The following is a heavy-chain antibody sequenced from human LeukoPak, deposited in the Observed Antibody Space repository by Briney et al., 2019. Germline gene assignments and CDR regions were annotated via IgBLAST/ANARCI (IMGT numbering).Heavy chain of an antibody. CDR2: ISPYNGNT. CDR1: GYTFTSYG. D-gene: IGHD6-19*01. CDR3: ARIPCSGWSYYFDY. J-gene: IGHJ4*02. V-gene: IGHV1-18*01. Sequence: ASVKVSCKASGYTFTSYGISWVRQAPGQGLEWMGWISPYNGNTNYAQKLQGRVTMTTDTSTSPAYMELRSLRSDDTAVYYCARIPCSGWSYYFDYWGQGTLVTVSS.